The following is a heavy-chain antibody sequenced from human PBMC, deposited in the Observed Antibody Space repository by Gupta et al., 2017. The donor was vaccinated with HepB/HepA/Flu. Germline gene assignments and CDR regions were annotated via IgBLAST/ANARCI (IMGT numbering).Heavy chain of an antibody. V-gene: IGHV4-34*01. CDR1: GGSFSGYY. Sequence: QVQLQQWGAGLLKPSETLSLTCAVYGGSFSGYYWSWIRQPPGKGLEWIGEINHSGSTNYNPSLKSRVTISVDTSKNQFSPKLSSVTAADTAVFYCARATYGVITHWFDPWGQGTLVPVSS. D-gene: IGHD3-22*01. CDR2: INHSGST. CDR3: ARATYGVITHWFDP. J-gene: IGHJ5*02.